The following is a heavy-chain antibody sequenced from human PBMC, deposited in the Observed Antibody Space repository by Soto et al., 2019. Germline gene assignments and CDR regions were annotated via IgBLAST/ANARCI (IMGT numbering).Heavy chain of an antibody. CDR2: IYSGGST. CDR1: GFTVSSNY. CDR3: ARAGFASDSSSPEFFDY. V-gene: IGHV3-53*04. D-gene: IGHD6-6*01. J-gene: IGHJ4*02. Sequence: EVQLVESGGGLVQPGGSLRLSCAASGFTVSSNYMSWVRQAPGKGLEWVSVIYSGGSTYYADSVKGRFTISRHNPKNTLYLQMNSLRAQDTAVYYWARAGFASDSSSPEFFDYWGQGTLVTVSS.